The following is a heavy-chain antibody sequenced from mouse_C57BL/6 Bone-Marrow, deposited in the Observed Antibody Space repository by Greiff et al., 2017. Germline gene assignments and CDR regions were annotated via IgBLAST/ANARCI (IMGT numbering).Heavy chain of an antibody. V-gene: IGHV3-6*01. Sequence: EVKLMESGPGLVKPSQSLSLTCSVTGYSITSGYYWNWIRQFPGNKLEWMGYISYDGSNNYNPTLKNRISITRDKSKNQFFLKLNSVTTEDTATYYCARWGSNFDYWGQGTTLTVSS. D-gene: IGHD1-1*01. CDR1: GYSITSGYY. J-gene: IGHJ2*01. CDR3: ARWGSNFDY. CDR2: ISYDGSN.